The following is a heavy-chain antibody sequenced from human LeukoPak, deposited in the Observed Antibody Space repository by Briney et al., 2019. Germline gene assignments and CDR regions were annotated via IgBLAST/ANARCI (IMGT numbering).Heavy chain of an antibody. J-gene: IGHJ4*02. V-gene: IGHV3-15*01. Sequence: GGSLRLSCAASGFTFSNAWMSWVRQAPGKGLEWVGRIKSKTDGGTTDYAAPVKGRFTISRDDSKNTLYLQMNSLKTEDTAVYYCAGLYGDYGPYYFDYWGQGTLVTVSS. CDR3: AGLYGDYGPYYFDY. CDR2: IKSKTDGGTT. CDR1: GFTFSNAW. D-gene: IGHD4-17*01.